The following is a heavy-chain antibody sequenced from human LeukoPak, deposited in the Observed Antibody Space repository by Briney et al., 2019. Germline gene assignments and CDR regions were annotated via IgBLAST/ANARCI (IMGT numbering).Heavy chain of an antibody. CDR2: ISGSGGST. CDR3: AKRGSGYSAFDY. V-gene: IGHV3-23*01. J-gene: IGHJ4*02. Sequence: GGSLRLSCAASGFTFSSYAMSWVRQAPGKGPERVSAISGSGGSTYYADSVKGRFTISRDNSKNTLYLQMNSLRAEDTAVYYCAKRGSGYSAFDYWGQGTLVTVSS. D-gene: IGHD3-3*01. CDR1: GFTFSSYA.